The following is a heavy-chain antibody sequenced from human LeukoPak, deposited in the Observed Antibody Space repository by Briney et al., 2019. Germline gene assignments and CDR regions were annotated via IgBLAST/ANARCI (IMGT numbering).Heavy chain of an antibody. V-gene: IGHV3-33*08. Sequence: PGGSLRLPCAASGFTFSTYGMHWVRQAPGKGLEWVAVIWYDGSNKYYADSVKGRFTISRDNSKNTLYLQMNSLRAEDTAVYYCARDRYGDQDDAFDIWGQGTMVTVSS. CDR2: IWYDGSNK. CDR3: ARDRYGDQDDAFDI. D-gene: IGHD4-17*01. J-gene: IGHJ3*02. CDR1: GFTFSTYG.